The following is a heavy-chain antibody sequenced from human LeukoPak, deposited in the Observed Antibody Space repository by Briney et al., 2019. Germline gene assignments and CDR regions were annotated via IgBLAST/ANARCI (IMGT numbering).Heavy chain of an antibody. CDR2: ITSSSTYI. Sequence: GGSLRLSCAASGFTFSSYNMNWVRQAPGKGLEWVSSITSSSTYIYYADSVKGRFTISRDNARNSLSLQMNSLRAEDTAIYYCATYRQVLLPFESWGQGTLVTVSS. CDR3: ATYRQVLLPFES. D-gene: IGHD2-8*02. J-gene: IGHJ4*02. V-gene: IGHV3-21*01. CDR1: GFTFSSYN.